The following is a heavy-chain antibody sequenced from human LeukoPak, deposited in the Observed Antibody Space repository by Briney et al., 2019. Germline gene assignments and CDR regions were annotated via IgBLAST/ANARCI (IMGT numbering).Heavy chain of an antibody. CDR2: IIPIFGTA. CDR1: GGTFSSYA. D-gene: IGHD2-15*01. Sequence: ASVKVSCKASGGTFSSYAISWVRRAPGQGLEWMGRIIPIFGTANYAQKFQGRVTITTDESTSTAYMELSSLRSEDTAVYYCASPSFTCSGGSCPYDYWGQGTLVTVSS. CDR3: ASPSFTCSGGSCPYDY. J-gene: IGHJ4*02. V-gene: IGHV1-69*05.